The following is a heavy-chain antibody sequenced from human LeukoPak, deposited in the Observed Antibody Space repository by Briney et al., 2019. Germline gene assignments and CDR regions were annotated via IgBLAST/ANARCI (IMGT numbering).Heavy chain of an antibody. CDR2: IYYSGST. J-gene: IGHJ4*02. CDR1: GGSISSSSYY. D-gene: IGHD2-2*01. CDR3: ARDANLYCSSTSCYETTDY. Sequence: SETLSLTCTVSGGSISSSSYYWGWIRQPPGKGLEWIGSIYYSGSTYYNPSLKSRVTISVDTSKNQFSLKLSSVTAADTAVYYCARDANLYCSSTSCYETTDYWGQGTLVTVSS. V-gene: IGHV4-39*07.